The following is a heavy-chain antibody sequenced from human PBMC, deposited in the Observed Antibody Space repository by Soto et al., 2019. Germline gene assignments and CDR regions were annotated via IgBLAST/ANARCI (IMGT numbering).Heavy chain of an antibody. D-gene: IGHD2-2*01. CDR1: GGSISSGGYY. Sequence: PSETLSLTCTVSGGSISSGGYYWSWIRQHPGKGLEWIGYIYYSGNTYYNPSLKSRVTISVDTSKNQFSLKLSSVTAADTAVYYCARDLGYCSSTSCYAVIPGYWGQGTLVTVSS. J-gene: IGHJ4*02. CDR2: IYYSGNT. CDR3: ARDLGYCSSTSCYAVIPGY. V-gene: IGHV4-31*03.